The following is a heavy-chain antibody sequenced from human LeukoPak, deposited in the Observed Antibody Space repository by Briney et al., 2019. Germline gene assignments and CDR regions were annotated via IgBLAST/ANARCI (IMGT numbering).Heavy chain of an antibody. J-gene: IGHJ6*04. CDR3: ARDVRVGYCSGGSCYEGNGMDV. CDR2: IYYSGST. D-gene: IGHD2-15*01. CDR1: GGSISSGGYY. V-gene: IGHV4-31*03. Sequence: SQTLSLTCTVSGGSISSGGYYWSWLRQHPGKGLEWIGYIYYSGSTYYNPSLKSRVTISVDTSKNQFSLKLSSVTAADTAVYYCARDVRVGYCSGGSCYEGNGMDVWGKGTTVTVSS.